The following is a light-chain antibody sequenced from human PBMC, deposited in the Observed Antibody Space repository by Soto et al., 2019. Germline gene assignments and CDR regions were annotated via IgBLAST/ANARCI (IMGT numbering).Light chain of an antibody. V-gene: IGKV3-15*01. J-gene: IGKJ1*01. CDR3: QYYDSFRT. CDR1: QSVSSN. CDR2: GAS. Sequence: EIVMTQSPATLSVSPGERATLSCRASQSVSSNLAWYQQKPGQAPRLLIYGASSRATGIPVRFSGSGSGTDFTLTISRLEPEDFAVYFCQYYDSFRTFGQGTKVDI.